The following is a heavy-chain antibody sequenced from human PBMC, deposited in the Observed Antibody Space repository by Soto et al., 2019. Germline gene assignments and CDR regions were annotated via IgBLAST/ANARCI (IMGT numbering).Heavy chain of an antibody. Sequence: QLQLQESGPGLVKPSETLSLTCTVSGGSISSSSYYWGWIRQPPGKGLEWIGSIYYSGSTYYNPSLKSRVPMSVITSKYQFALKLRSVTAADTAVYYCATLWFGEGNYWGQGTLVTVSS. CDR2: IYYSGST. CDR1: GGSISSSSYY. V-gene: IGHV4-39*01. D-gene: IGHD3-10*01. CDR3: ATLWFGEGNY. J-gene: IGHJ4*02.